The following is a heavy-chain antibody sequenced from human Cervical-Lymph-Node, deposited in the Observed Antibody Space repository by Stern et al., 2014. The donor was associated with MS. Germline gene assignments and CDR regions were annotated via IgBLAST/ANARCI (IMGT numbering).Heavy chain of an antibody. CDR2: IFPVFGTP. CDR1: GGTFSKFP. D-gene: IGHD6-13*01. CDR3: ALSSETSDRWYSLGYDL. V-gene: IGHV1-69*01. J-gene: IGHJ5*02. Sequence: QLQLVQSGAEVTKPSSSVKVSCKASGGTFSKFPSSWVRQAPGQGHEWVGGIFPVFGTPTYAQEFRGRVTITADVSTSTVYMELSSLRSDDTAVYYCALSSETSDRWYSLGYDLWGQGTLVTVSS.